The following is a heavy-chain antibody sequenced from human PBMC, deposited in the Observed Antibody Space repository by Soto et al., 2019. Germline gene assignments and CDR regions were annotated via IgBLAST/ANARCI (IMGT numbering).Heavy chain of an antibody. CDR1: GFTFSSYA. J-gene: IGHJ6*02. CDR2: ISGSGGST. V-gene: IGHV3-23*01. CDR3: AIPAGNSSYYIMAV. D-gene: IGHD6-13*01. Sequence: GGSLRFSCAASGFTFSSYAMSWVRQAPGKGLEWVSAISGSGGSTYYADSVKGRFTISRDNSKNTLYLQMNSLRAEDTAVYYCAIPAGNSSYYIMAVWVQGTTATVS.